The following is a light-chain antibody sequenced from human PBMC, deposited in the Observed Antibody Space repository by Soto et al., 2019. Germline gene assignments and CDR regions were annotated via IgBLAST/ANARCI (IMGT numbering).Light chain of an antibody. J-gene: IGKJ1*01. CDR1: QTITSF. CDR3: QQSYSSPPWT. Sequence: DIQMTQSPSSLSASVVDRVTISCRASQTITSFLNWYQQKPGSAPRLLIYRASSVKSGVPPRFSGSGSGRDFTLTISSLRPEDIGTYFCQQSYSSPPWTFGQGTKVDIK. V-gene: IGKV1-39*01. CDR2: RAS.